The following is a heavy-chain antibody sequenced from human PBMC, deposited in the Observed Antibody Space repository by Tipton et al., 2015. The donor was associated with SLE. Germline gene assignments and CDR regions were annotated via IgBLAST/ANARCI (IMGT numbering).Heavy chain of an antibody. Sequence: SLRLSCAASGFAVTDYGMSWVRQAPGKGLEWVATFYRSGLTYYVDSVKGRFTISRDESKNMLYLQMSSLRSEDTAVYYCAKGLAYDAYDVWGQGTMVTVSS. CDR1: GFAVTDYG. CDR3: AKGLAYDAYDV. V-gene: IGHV3-23*05. CDR2: FYRSGLT. J-gene: IGHJ3*01.